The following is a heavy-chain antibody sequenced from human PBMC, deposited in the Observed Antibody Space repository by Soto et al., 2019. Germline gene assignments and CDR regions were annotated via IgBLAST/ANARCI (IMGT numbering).Heavy chain of an antibody. D-gene: IGHD2-21*01. CDR2: VSYLGNT. CDR1: GGSISTYY. J-gene: IGHJ3*02. CDR3: ASEGAGRAPINX. Sequence: SETLSLTCNISGGSISTYYWTWIRQSPGKRLEWILYVSYLGNTNYNPSLKSRVTISVDTPKNQFSLNLGSVTAADTAMYYCASEGAGRAPINXWGPGTMVTVS. V-gene: IGHV4-59*01.